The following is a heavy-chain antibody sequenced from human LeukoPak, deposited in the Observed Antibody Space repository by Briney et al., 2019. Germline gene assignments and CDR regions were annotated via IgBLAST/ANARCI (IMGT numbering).Heavy chain of an antibody. CDR2: ISSSSSYI. J-gene: IGHJ6*03. Sequence: GGSLRLSCAASGFTFSSYSMNWVRQAPGKGLEWVSSISSSSSYIYYADSVKGRFTISRDNAKNSLYLQMNSLRAEDTAVYYCAKDSGTSPYYYYMDVWGKGTTVTVSS. D-gene: IGHD1-14*01. CDR3: AKDSGTSPYYYYMDV. V-gene: IGHV3-21*01. CDR1: GFTFSSYS.